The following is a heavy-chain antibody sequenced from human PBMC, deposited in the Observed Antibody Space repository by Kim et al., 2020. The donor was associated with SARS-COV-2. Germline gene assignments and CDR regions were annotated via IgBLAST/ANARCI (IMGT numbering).Heavy chain of an antibody. CDR3: ARGGGAQRGYSYGSTRRTYCYCCGMDV. J-gene: IGHJ6*02. CDR2: INHSGST. D-gene: IGHD5-18*01. V-gene: IGHV4-34*01. Sequence: SETLSLTCAVYGGSFSGYYWSWIRQPPGKGLEWIGEINHSGSTNYNPSLKSRVTISVDTSKNQFSLKLSSVTAADTAGYYCARGGGAQRGYSYGSTRRTYCYCCGMDVWGQGTTVTVSS. CDR1: GGSFSGYY.